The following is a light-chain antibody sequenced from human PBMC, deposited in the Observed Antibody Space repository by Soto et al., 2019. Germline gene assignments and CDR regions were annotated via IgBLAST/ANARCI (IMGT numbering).Light chain of an antibody. CDR2: AAS. J-gene: IGKJ4*01. V-gene: IGKV1-27*01. Sequence: DIHMTQSPASLSASVGDRVTITCRASHGISNYLAWYQQKPGKVPKLLIYAASTLQSGVPSRFSGSGSGTDFTLTISSLQPDDVAAYYCQKYNSAPRTFGGGTKVDIK. CDR1: HGISNY. CDR3: QKYNSAPRT.